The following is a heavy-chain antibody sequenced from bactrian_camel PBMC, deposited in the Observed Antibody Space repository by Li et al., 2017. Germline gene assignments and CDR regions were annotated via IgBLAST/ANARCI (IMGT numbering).Heavy chain of an antibody. V-gene: IGHV3S53*01. Sequence: HVQLVESGGGSVQTGSSLTLSCIESGNTYSATYIGWFRQSPGKQREGVADINSDGSPTYARSVKGRFTISQDKDKNTMDLEMNSLKPEDTAMYYCAARSACLDLLTAIPHSTLVARGPRSPS. J-gene: IGHJ4*01. CDR1: GNTYSATY. CDR2: INSDGSP. D-gene: IGHD1*01.